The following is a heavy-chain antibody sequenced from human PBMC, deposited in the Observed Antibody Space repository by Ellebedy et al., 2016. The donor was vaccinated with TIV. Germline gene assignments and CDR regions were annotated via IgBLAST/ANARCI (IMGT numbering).Heavy chain of an antibody. D-gene: IGHD5-12*01. V-gene: IGHV3-21*01. CDR2: ISTISSY. CDR3: ARDRGYDTFDY. J-gene: IGHJ4*02. Sequence: GESLKISCAASGFTFSSYSLSWVRQAPGKGLEWVSSISTISSYADSVRGRFTISRDNAKNSLYLQMNSLRAEYTAVYYCARDRGYDTFDYWGQGILVTVSS. CDR1: GFTFSSYS.